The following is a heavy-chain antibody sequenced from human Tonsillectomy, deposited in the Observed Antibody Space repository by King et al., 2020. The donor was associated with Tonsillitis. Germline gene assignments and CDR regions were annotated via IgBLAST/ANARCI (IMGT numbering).Heavy chain of an antibody. Sequence: VQLVESGGGVVQPGGSLRLSCAASGFTFSIYGIHWVRQAPGKGLEWVAFIRYDGNIKYYADSVKGRFTISRDNSKNTLYLQMNSLRAEDTAVYYCAKDWGYGSGSYGYFEYWCQATLVTVSS. V-gene: IGHV3-30*02. D-gene: IGHD3-10*01. CDR3: AKDWGYGSGSYGYFEY. CDR2: IRYDGNIK. J-gene: IGHJ4*02. CDR1: GFTFSIYG.